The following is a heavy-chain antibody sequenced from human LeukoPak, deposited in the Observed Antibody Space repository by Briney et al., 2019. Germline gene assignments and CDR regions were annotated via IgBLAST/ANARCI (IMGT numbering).Heavy chain of an antibody. D-gene: IGHD6-19*01. Sequence: SETLSLTCAVYGGSFSGYYWSWIRQLPGKGLEWIGEINHSGSTNYNPSLKSRVTISVDTSKNQFSLKLSSVTAADTAVYYCAGGRVAVAAPDYWGRGTLVTVSS. CDR1: GGSFSGYY. V-gene: IGHV4-34*01. CDR3: AGGRVAVAAPDY. CDR2: INHSGST. J-gene: IGHJ4*02.